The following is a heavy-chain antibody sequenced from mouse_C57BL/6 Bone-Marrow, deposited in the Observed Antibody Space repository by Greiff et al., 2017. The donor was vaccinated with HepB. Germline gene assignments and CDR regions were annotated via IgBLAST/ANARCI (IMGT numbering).Heavy chain of an antibody. J-gene: IGHJ1*03. V-gene: IGHV14-2*01. CDR1: GFNIKDYY. CDR2: IDPEDGET. D-gene: IGHD1-1*01. CDR3: ASSTTVVYWYFDV. Sequence: VQLQQSGAELVKPGASVKLSCTASGFNIKDYYMHWVKQRTEQGLEWIGRIDPEDGETKYAPKFPGKATITADTSSNTAYLQLSSLTSEDTAVYYCASSTTVVYWYFDVWGTGTTVTVSS.